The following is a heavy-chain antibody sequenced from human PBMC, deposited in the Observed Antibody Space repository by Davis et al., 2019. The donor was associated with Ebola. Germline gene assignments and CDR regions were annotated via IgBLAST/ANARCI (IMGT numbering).Heavy chain of an antibody. J-gene: IGHJ4*02. CDR3: VRAAFGSYYFEY. CDR2: ISRSSSYI. Sequence: GESLKISCAASGFTFSSYSMNWVRQAPGKGLEWVSSISRSSSYIYYADSVKGRFTISRENARNSLYLQMNSLRAEDTAVYYCVRAAFGSYYFEYWGQGTLVTVSS. V-gene: IGHV3-21*04. D-gene: IGHD3-3*01. CDR1: GFTFSSYS.